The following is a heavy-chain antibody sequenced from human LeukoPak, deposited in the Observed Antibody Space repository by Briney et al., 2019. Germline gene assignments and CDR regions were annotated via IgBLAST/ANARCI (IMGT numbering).Heavy chain of an antibody. V-gene: IGHV4-30-2*01. CDR2: IYHSGST. D-gene: IGHD3-10*01. J-gene: IGHJ5*02. CDR1: TFDDYA. CDR3: ARVLTMGNNWFDP. Sequence: TFDDYAMHWVRQAPGKGLEWIGYIYHSGSTYYNPSLKSRVTISVDRSKNQFSLKLSSVTAADTAVYYCARVLTMGNNWFDPWGQGTLVTVSS.